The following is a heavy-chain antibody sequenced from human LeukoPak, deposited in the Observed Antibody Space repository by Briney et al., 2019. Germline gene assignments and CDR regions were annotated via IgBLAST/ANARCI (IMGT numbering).Heavy chain of an antibody. CDR1: GGSLSNYY. Sequence: SGTLSLTCTVSGGSLSNYYWSWVRQPPGKGVEGVGYIYYRGRTNYHPSLTSRGNISLDTSKNQFSLKLNSVTAADTAIYYCARGRRYSNVAYCWGQGTLVAAS. CDR3: ARGRRYSNVAYC. V-gene: IGHV4-59*01. J-gene: IGHJ4*02. CDR2: IYYRGRT. D-gene: IGHD4-11*01.